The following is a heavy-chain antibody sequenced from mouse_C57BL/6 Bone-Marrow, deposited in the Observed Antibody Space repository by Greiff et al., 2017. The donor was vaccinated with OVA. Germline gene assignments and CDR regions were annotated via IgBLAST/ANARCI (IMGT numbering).Heavy chain of an antibody. CDR3: ARKGSYYYGPYLDY. CDR2: IYPGDGDT. J-gene: IGHJ4*01. CDR1: GYAFSSYW. Sequence: QVQLQQSGAELVKPGASVKISCKASGYAFSSYWMNWVKQRPGKGLEWIGQIYPGDGDTNYNGKFKGKATLTADTSSSTAYMQLSSLTSADSAVYVCARKGSYYYGPYLDYWGQGTTVTVSS. D-gene: IGHD1-1*01. V-gene: IGHV1-80*01.